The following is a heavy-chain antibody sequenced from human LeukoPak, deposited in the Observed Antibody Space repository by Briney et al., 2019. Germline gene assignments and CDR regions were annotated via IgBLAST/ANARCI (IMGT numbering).Heavy chain of an antibody. CDR3: ARLDLNYYDSSGYYIFDY. D-gene: IGHD3-22*01. Sequence: GGSLKISCKGSGYSFTSYWIGWVRQMPGKGLEWMGIIYPGDSDTRYSPSFQGQVTISTDKSISTAYLQWSSLKASDTAMYYCARLDLNYYDSSGYYIFDYWGQGTLVTVSS. V-gene: IGHV5-51*01. J-gene: IGHJ4*02. CDR1: GYSFTSYW. CDR2: IYPGDSDT.